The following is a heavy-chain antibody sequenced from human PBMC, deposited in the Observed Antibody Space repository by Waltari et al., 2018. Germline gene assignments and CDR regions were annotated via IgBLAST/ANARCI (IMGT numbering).Heavy chain of an antibody. V-gene: IGHV3-23*01. CDR1: GFTFSGYT. J-gene: IGHJ4*02. D-gene: IGHD3-10*01. CDR2: IRGSGGDT. Sequence: EVQLLESGGGLVQPGGSLRLSCAASGFTFSGYTMTWVRQAPGKGREWVSTIRGSGGDTYYADSVKGRFTISRDNSRNTRYLQMNTLRAGDTAVYYCAKSLGDTYGRYPMDYWGQGTLVTVSS. CDR3: AKSLGDTYGRYPMDY.